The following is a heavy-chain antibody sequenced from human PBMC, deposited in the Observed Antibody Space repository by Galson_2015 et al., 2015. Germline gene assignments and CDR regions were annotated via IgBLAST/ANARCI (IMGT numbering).Heavy chain of an antibody. J-gene: IGHJ5*02. CDR2: IKQDGSEK. V-gene: IGHV3-7*03. D-gene: IGHD6-13*01. Sequence: SLRLSCAASGFTFNNYWMSWLRQAPGKGLEWVANIKQDGSEKYYVDSVTGRFTISRDNAKNSLYLQMNSLRAEDTAVYYCARDGMAAAGDWFDPWVQGTLVTVSS. CDR1: GFTFNNYW. CDR3: ARDGMAAAGDWFDP.